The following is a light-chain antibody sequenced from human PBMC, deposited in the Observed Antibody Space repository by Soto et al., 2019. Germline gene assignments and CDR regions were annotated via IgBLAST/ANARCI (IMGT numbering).Light chain of an antibody. CDR2: EVR. V-gene: IGLV2-14*01. CDR3: SSYTTTSTLV. J-gene: IGLJ3*02. CDR1: NRDVGSYNL. Sequence: QSVLTQPASVSGSPGQSITIACTGTNRDVGSYNLVSWYQQRPGEAPKLIISEVRNRPSGISYRLTGSKSGNTASLTISGLQAEDEADYYCSSYTTTSTLVFGGGTKLPS.